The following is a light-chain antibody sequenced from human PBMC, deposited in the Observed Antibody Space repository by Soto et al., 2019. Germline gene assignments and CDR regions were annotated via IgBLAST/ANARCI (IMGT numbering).Light chain of an antibody. CDR3: AAWDGSLSGLV. V-gene: IGLV1-47*01. CDR2: GNN. Sequence: QSVLTQPPSASGTPGQRVTISCSGSGSNIGSNSVYWYQQLPGTAPKLLIYGNNQRPSGVPDRFSGSKSGTSASLAISGLRSEDEADYYCAAWDGSLSGLVFGRGTKLTVL. J-gene: IGLJ2*01. CDR1: GSNIGSNS.